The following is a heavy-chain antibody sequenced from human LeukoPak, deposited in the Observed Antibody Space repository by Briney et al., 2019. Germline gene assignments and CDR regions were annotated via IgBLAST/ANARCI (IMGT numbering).Heavy chain of an antibody. D-gene: IGHD3-3*01. V-gene: IGHV4-39*01. J-gene: IGHJ4*02. Sequence: PSGTLSLTCTVSGGSISSSSYYWGWIRQPPGKGLEWIGSIYYSGSTYYNPSLKSRVTISVDTSKNQFSLKLSSVTAADTAVYYCASGPLFTYYDFWSGYPGGYYFDYWGQGTLVTVSS. CDR2: IYYSGST. CDR3: ASGPLFTYYDFWSGYPGGYYFDY. CDR1: GGSISSSSYY.